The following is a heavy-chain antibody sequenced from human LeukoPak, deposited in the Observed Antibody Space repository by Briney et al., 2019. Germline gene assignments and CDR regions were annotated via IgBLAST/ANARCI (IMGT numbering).Heavy chain of an antibody. CDR3: ARLTGGDPWPQRGWFDL. CDR2: IHSAGGT. CDR1: DGSVSGSY. J-gene: IGHJ5*02. V-gene: IGHV4-59*08. D-gene: IGHD2-21*02. Sequence: SETLPLTCSVSDGSVSGSYWIWIGQTPGNGLEWVAYIHSAGGTNYNPSLKGRVTISVDTSKNQFSLKLRSVTAADTAVYFCARLTGGDPWPQRGWFDLWGQGTLVTVSS.